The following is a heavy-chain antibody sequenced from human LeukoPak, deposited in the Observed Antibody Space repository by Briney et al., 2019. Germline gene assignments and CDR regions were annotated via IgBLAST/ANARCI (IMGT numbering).Heavy chain of an antibody. CDR3: ARLWGFGDGYNYPGGDFDY. D-gene: IGHD5-24*01. Sequence: PSETLSLTCTVSGGSISSSSYYWGWIRRPPGKGLEWIGSIYYSGSTYYNPSLKSRVTISVDTSKNQFSLKLSSVTAADTAVYYCARLWGFGDGYNYPGGDFDYWGQGTLVTVSS. J-gene: IGHJ4*02. V-gene: IGHV4-39*01. CDR1: GGSISSSSYY. CDR2: IYYSGST.